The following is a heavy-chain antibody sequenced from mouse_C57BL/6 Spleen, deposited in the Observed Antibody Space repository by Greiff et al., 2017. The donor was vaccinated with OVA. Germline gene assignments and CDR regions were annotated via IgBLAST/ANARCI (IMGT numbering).Heavy chain of an antibody. CDR3: AYYYGRGNYFDY. CDR2: INPNNGGT. V-gene: IGHV1-26*01. J-gene: IGHJ2*01. D-gene: IGHD1-1*01. CDR1: GYTFTDYY. Sequence: EVQLQQSGPELVKPGASVKISCKASGYTFTDYYMNWVKQSHGKSLEWIGDINPNNGGTSYNQKFKGKATLTVDKSSSTAYMELRSLTSEDSAVYYCAYYYGRGNYFDYWPQGTTLTVSS.